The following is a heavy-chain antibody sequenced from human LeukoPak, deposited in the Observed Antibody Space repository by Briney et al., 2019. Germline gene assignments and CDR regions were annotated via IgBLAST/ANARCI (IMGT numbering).Heavy chain of an antibody. D-gene: IGHD4-17*01. CDR3: AKDLPSVMTTVTTGIFDY. Sequence: GGSLRLSCAASGFTFSSYGMHWVRQAPGKGLEWVAVISYDGSNKYYADSVKGRFTISRDNSKNTLYLQMNSPRAEDTAVYYCAKDLPSVMTTVTTGIFDYWGQGTLVTVSS. J-gene: IGHJ4*02. CDR2: ISYDGSNK. CDR1: GFTFSSYG. V-gene: IGHV3-30*18.